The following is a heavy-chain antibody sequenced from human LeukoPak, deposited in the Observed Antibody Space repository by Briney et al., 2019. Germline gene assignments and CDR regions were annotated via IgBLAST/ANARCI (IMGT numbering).Heavy chain of an antibody. V-gene: IGHV3-30*18. CDR2: ISYDGSTK. CDR3: AKGLTPGIQLWPQDAFDI. J-gene: IGHJ3*02. CDR1: GFTFSRYG. D-gene: IGHD5-18*01. Sequence: GRSLRLSCAASGFTFSRYGMHSVRQAPGKGLDWVAVISYDGSTKYYADSVKGRFTISRDNSKNTLYLQMNSLRTEDTAVYFCAKGLTPGIQLWPQDAFDIRGQGTMVTVSS.